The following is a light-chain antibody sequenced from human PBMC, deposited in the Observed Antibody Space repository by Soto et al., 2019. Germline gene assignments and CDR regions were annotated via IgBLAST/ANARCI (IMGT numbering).Light chain of an antibody. Sequence: EIVLTQSPGTLSLAAGESATLSCRASQSVSSSYLAWYQQKPGQPPRLLIYGASSRATGIPDRFSGSGSGTDFTLTITRLEPEDFAVYYCQHYRTSFGGGTKVEIK. V-gene: IGKV3-20*01. CDR2: GAS. CDR1: QSVSSSY. J-gene: IGKJ4*01. CDR3: QHYRTS.